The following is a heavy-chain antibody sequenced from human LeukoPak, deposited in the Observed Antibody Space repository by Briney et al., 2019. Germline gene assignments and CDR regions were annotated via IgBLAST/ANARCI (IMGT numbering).Heavy chain of an antibody. D-gene: IGHD2-2*02. V-gene: IGHV4-34*01. J-gene: IGHJ4*02. CDR1: GGSFSGYY. CDR2: INHSGST. Sequence: SETLSLTCAVYGGSFSGYYWSWIRQPPGKGLEWIGEINHSGSTNYKPSLKSRVTISVDTSKNQFSLKLSSVTAADTAVYYCAARHCSSTSCYKQRLNNFDYWGQGTLVTVSS. CDR3: AARHCSSTSCYKQRLNNFDY.